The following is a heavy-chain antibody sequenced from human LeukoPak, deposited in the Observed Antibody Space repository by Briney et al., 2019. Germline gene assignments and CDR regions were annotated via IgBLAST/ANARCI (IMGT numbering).Heavy chain of an antibody. J-gene: IGHJ6*03. Sequence: GGSLRLSCAASGFTFSSYGMHWVRQAPGKGLEWVAFIRYDGSNKYYADSVKGRFTISRDNSKNTLYLQMNSLRAEDTAVYYCALVDSSGYPYYYYMDVWGKGTTATVSS. D-gene: IGHD3-22*01. CDR2: IRYDGSNK. CDR1: GFTFSSYG. CDR3: ALVDSSGYPYYYYMDV. V-gene: IGHV3-30*02.